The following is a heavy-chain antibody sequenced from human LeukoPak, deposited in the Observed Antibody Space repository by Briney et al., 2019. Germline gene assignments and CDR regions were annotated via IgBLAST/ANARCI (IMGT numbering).Heavy chain of an antibody. CDR3: AREAALSSNLRDYLDY. Sequence: ASVKVSCKTSEYTFSDYFIHWVRQAPGQGLEWMGRINSKSGATNFAQSFQGRVTMTRDTSLSTAYMELSTLRSDDTAVYYCAREAALSSNLRDYLDYWGQGTLVTVSS. V-gene: IGHV1-2*02. J-gene: IGHJ4*02. D-gene: IGHD6-13*01. CDR1: EYTFSDYF. CDR2: INSKSGAT.